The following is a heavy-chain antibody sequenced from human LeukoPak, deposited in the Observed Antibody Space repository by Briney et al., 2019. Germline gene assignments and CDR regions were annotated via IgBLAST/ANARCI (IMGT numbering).Heavy chain of an antibody. Sequence: SETLSLTCTVSGGSISSSSYYWGWIRQPPGKGLEWIGSIYYSGSTYYNPSLKSRVTISVDTSKNQFSLKLSSVTAADTAVYYCASSRRPARVGSSQDGVFDYWGQGTLVTVSS. D-gene: IGHD6-13*01. V-gene: IGHV4-39*07. CDR1: GGSISSSSYY. CDR2: IYYSGST. CDR3: ASSRRPARVGSSQDGVFDY. J-gene: IGHJ4*02.